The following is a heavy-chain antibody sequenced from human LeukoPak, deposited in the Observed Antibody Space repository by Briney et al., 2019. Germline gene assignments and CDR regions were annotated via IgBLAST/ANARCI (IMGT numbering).Heavy chain of an antibody. V-gene: IGHV3-48*03. CDR3: ARSLSGYYIGDY. Sequence: GGSLRLSCAASGFTFPTYAMSWVRQTPGRGLEWLSYISRSGNTIHYADSVKGRFTISRDNAKNSLYLQMNSLRVEDTAVYFCARSLSGYYIGDYWGQGTLVTVSS. J-gene: IGHJ4*02. CDR2: ISRSGNTI. CDR1: GFTFPTYA. D-gene: IGHD5-12*01.